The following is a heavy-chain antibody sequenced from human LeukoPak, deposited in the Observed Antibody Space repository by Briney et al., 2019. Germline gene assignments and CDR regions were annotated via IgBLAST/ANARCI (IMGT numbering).Heavy chain of an antibody. J-gene: IGHJ1*01. Sequence: PSETLSLTCTVSGGXISSSSYYWGWIRQPPGKGLEWIGSLHSSGNTYSNPSLRSRVTISVDTSKNQFSLKLTSVTAADTAVYYCAREGEVSHLEYFQDWGQGTLVTVSS. CDR1: GGXISSSSYY. D-gene: IGHD3-16*01. CDR3: AREGEVSHLEYFQD. CDR2: LHSSGNT. V-gene: IGHV4-39*02.